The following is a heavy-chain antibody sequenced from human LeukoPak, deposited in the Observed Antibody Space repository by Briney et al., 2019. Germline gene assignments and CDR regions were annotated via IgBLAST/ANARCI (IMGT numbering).Heavy chain of an antibody. V-gene: IGHV1-2*02. CDR3: ARDRVVVVAATPLFGY. D-gene: IGHD2-15*01. Sequence: VASVKVSCKASGYTFTGYYMHWVRQAPGQGLEWMGWINPNSGGTNYAQKFQGRVTMTRDTSISAAYMELSRLRSDDTAVYYCARDRVVVVAATPLFGYWGQGTLVTVSS. CDR2: INPNSGGT. J-gene: IGHJ4*02. CDR1: GYTFTGYY.